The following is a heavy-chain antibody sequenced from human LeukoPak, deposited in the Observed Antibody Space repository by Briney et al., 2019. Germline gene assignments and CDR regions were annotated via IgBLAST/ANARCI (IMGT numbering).Heavy chain of an antibody. D-gene: IGHD2-2*01. V-gene: IGHV1-69*05. J-gene: IGHJ4*02. CDR2: IIPIFGTA. CDR1: GGTFSSYA. Sequence: ASVKVSCKASGGTFSSYAISWVRQAPGQGLEWMGGIIPIFGTANYAQKFQGRVTITTDESTSTAYMELSSLRSEDTAVYYCARSEFRSDGIVVVPAAAFDYWGQGTLVTVSS. CDR3: ARSEFRSDGIVVVPAAAFDY.